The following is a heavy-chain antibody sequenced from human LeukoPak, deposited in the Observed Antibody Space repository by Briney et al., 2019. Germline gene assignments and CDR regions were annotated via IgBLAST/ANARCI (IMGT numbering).Heavy chain of an antibody. CDR3: AREYSPYSGSP. J-gene: IGHJ5*02. V-gene: IGHV3-48*03. CDR2: ISSSGSTI. CDR1: GFTFSSYE. D-gene: IGHD1-26*01. Sequence: GGSLRLSCAASGFTFSSYEMNWVRQAPGKELEWVSYISSSGSTIYYADSVKGRFTISRDNAKNSLYLQMNSLRAEDTAVYYCAREYSPYSGSPWGQGTLVTVSS.